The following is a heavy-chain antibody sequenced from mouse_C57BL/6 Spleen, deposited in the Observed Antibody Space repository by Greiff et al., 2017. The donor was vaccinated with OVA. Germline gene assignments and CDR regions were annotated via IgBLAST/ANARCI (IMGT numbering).Heavy chain of an antibody. D-gene: IGHD1-1*01. V-gene: IGHV1-5*01. CDR2: IYPGNSDT. Sequence: VQLQQSGTVLARPGASVKMSCKTSGYTFTSYWMHWVKQRPGQGLEWIGAIYPGNSDTSYNQKFKGKAKLTAVTSASTAYMELSSLTNEDSAVYYCTTDYYGSPFDYWGQGTTLTVSS. J-gene: IGHJ2*01. CDR1: GYTFTSYW. CDR3: TTDYYGSPFDY.